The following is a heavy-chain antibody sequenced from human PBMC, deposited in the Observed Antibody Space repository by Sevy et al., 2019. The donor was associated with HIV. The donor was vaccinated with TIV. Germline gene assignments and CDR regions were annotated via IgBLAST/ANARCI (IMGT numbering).Heavy chain of an antibody. V-gene: IGHV4-59*01. CDR1: GGSISSYY. CDR3: ARAVHSSSSPHFDY. J-gene: IGHJ4*02. CDR2: IYYSGST. D-gene: IGHD6-6*01. Sequence: SETLSLTCTVSGGSISSYYCSWIRQPPGKGLEWIGYIYYSGSTNYNPSLKSRVTISVDTSKNQFSLKLSSVTAADTAVYYCARAVHSSSSPHFDYWGQGTLVTVSS.